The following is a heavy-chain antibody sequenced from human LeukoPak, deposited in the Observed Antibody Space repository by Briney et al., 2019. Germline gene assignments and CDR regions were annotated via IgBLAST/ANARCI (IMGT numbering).Heavy chain of an antibody. CDR3: ARDYYGDDH. V-gene: IGHV3-48*03. Sequence: GGSLRLSCAASGFTFRDHEMTWVRQAPGKGLEWISYISTNGDVIYYSDSVKGRFTISRDNAKNSLYLQMNSLRAEDTAVYFCARDYYGDDHWGQGTLVTVSS. D-gene: IGHD3-10*01. CDR2: ISTNGDVI. CDR1: GFTFRDHE. J-gene: IGHJ4*02.